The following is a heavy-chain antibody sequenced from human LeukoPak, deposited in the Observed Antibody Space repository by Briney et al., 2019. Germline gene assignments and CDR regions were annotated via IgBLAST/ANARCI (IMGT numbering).Heavy chain of an antibody. J-gene: IGHJ4*02. V-gene: IGHV4-30-4*08. CDR3: ARSFGVVLDY. CDR1: GGSISSGDCY. D-gene: IGHD3-3*01. Sequence: TSETLSLTCTVSGGSISSGDCYWSWNRQPPGQGLKWKGYIYYSGSTNYNLTLKSRVTISVDTSKYQFSLKLSSVTAADTAVYYCARSFGVVLDYWGQGTLVTVSS. CDR2: IYYSGST.